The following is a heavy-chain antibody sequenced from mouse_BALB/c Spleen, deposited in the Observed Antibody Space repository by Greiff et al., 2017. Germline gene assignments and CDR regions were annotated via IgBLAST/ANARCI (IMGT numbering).Heavy chain of an antibody. J-gene: IGHJ3*01. CDR1: GYAFSSYW. Sequence: VQLQQSGAELVRPGSSVKISCKASGYAFSSYWMNWVKQRPGQGLEWIGQIYPGDGDTNYNGKFKGKATLTADKSSSTAYMQLSSLTSEDSAVYFCARRDYGSPFAYWGQGTLVTVSA. V-gene: IGHV1-80*01. CDR2: IYPGDGDT. D-gene: IGHD1-1*01. CDR3: ARRDYGSPFAY.